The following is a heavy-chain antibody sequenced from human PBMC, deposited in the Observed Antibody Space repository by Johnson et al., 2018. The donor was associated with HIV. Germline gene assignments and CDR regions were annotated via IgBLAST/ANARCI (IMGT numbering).Heavy chain of an antibody. CDR2: ISSSGGAI. Sequence: QVQLVESGGGLVKPGGSLRLSCLASGFTFSDYYMSWIRQAPGTGLEWVSYISSSGGAIFYADSVKGRFTISRDNAKHSLSRQMNSLRAEDTAVYYCERWNWGSAAFDIWGQGTMVTVSS. D-gene: IGHD7-27*01. V-gene: IGHV3-11*04. CDR1: GFTFSDYY. J-gene: IGHJ3*02. CDR3: ERWNWGSAAFDI.